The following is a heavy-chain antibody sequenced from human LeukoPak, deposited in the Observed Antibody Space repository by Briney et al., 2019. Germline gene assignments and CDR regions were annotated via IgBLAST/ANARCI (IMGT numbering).Heavy chain of an antibody. V-gene: IGHV3-74*03. Sequence: GGSLRLSCAVSGFTFSSYWMHWVRQPPGKGLMWLSRTNEDGSYAEFADSVKGRFTISRDNAKNTVYLQMNSLRTEDTAVYFCGRINYNGDYWGRGTLVTVSS. D-gene: IGHD3-10*01. CDR3: GRINYNGDY. J-gene: IGHJ4*02. CDR2: TNEDGSYA. CDR1: GFTFSSYW.